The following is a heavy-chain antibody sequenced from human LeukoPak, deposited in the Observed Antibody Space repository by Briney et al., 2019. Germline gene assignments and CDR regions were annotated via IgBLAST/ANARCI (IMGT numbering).Heavy chain of an antibody. V-gene: IGHV4-34*01. CDR1: GGSFSGYY. CDR2: INHSGGT. Sequence: SETLSLTCAVYGGSFSGYYWSWIRQPPGKGLEWIGEINHSGGTNYTPSLKSRVTMSLDTSKNQFSLKLTSVTAADTAVYYCARGSIAARLGNFWGQGTLVIVS. CDR3: ARGSIAARLGNF. J-gene: IGHJ4*02. D-gene: IGHD6-6*01.